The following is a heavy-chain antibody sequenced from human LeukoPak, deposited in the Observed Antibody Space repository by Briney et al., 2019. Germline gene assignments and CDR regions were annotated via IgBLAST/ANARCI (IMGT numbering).Heavy chain of an antibody. J-gene: IGHJ3*02. CDR1: GFTVSSNY. D-gene: IGHD3-10*01. Sequence: PGGSLRLSCAASGFTVSSNYMSWVPQAPGKGLEWVSVIYSGGSTYYADSVKGRFTISRDNSKNTLYLQMNSLRAEDTAVYYCARDVWFGETDAFDIWGQGTMVTVSS. CDR2: IYSGGST. V-gene: IGHV3-53*01. CDR3: ARDVWFGETDAFDI.